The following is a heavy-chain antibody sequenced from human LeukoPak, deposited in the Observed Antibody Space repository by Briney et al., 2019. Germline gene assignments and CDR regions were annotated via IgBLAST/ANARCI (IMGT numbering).Heavy chain of an antibody. Sequence: SGTLSLTCTVSGGSISSYYWSWIRQPPGKGLEWIGYIYYIGSTNYNPSLKSRVTISVDTSKNQFSLKLSSVTAADTAVYYCARPSTYYYDSSGHGAFDIWGQGTMVTVSS. V-gene: IGHV4-59*08. CDR3: ARPSTYYYDSSGHGAFDI. J-gene: IGHJ3*02. CDR1: GGSISSYY. CDR2: IYYIGST. D-gene: IGHD3-22*01.